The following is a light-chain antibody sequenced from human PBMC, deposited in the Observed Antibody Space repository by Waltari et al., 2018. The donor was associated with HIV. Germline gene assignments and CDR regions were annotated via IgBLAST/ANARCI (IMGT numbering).Light chain of an antibody. Sequence: SYELTQSPSVSVSPGQTARITCSGDKLGEKYACWYQQKPGQSPVLVMYEDSKRPSGIPERFSGSNSGNTATLTISGTQAMDEADYYCQAWDTTTVVFGGGTKLTVL. CDR2: EDS. CDR3: QAWDTTTVV. V-gene: IGLV3-1*01. J-gene: IGLJ2*01. CDR1: KLGEKY.